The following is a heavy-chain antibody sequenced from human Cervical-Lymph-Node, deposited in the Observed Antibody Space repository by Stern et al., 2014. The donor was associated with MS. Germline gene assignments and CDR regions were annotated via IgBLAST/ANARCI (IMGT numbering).Heavy chain of an antibody. V-gene: IGHV1-2*02. J-gene: IGHJ2*01. D-gene: IGHD3-10*01. Sequence: QVQLGQSGPEVKNLGASVKVSCKASADTFSGYFIHWVRQAPGHGFEWVAWINPYSGVTWCAQKFQGRVTVTWDTSASTSYMEVHNLTFDDTAVYHCLGEGSVDSSRGLKYFDLWGLGTLVTVSS. CDR3: LGEGSVDSSRGLKYFDL. CDR1: ADTFSGYF. CDR2: INPYSGVT.